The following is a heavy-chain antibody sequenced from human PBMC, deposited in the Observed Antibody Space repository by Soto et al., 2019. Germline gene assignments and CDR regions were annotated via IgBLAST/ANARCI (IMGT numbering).Heavy chain of an antibody. CDR3: AKDGETDYGDNYYFDY. V-gene: IGHV3-23*01. D-gene: IGHD4-17*01. J-gene: IGHJ4*02. CDR1: GFTFSSYA. Sequence: EVQLLESGGGLVQPGGSLRLSCAASGFTFSSYAMSWVRQAPGKGLGWVSAISGSGGSTYYADSVKGRFTISRDNSKNTLYLQMNSLRAEDTAVYYCAKDGETDYGDNYYFDYWGQGTLVTVSS. CDR2: ISGSGGST.